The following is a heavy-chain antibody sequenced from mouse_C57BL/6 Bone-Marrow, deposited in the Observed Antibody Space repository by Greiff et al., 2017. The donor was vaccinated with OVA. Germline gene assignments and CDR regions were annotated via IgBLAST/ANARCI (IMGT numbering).Heavy chain of an antibody. J-gene: IGHJ2*01. CDR1: GYTFTSYG. CDR3: ARSGLGYYGNHGGY. Sequence: QVQLQQSGAELARPGASVKLSCKASGYTFTSYGISWVKQRTGQGLEWIGEIYPRSGNTYYNEKFKGKATLTADKSSSTAYMELRSLTSEDSAVYFCARSGLGYYGNHGGYWGQGTTLTVSA. V-gene: IGHV1-81*01. D-gene: IGHD2-1*01. CDR2: IYPRSGNT.